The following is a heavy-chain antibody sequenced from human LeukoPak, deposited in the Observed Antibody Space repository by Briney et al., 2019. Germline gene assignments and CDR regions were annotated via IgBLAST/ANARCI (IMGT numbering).Heavy chain of an antibody. CDR2: IYYSGGT. CDR1: GDSISGDY. CDR3: ARDRGSSGGFDY. Sequence: SETLSLTCTVSGDSISGDYWSWIRQPPGKGLEWIAYIYYSGGTNYNPSLKSRVTISVDTSKNQFSLKLSSVTAADTAVYSCARDRGSSGGFDYWGQGTLVTVSS. J-gene: IGHJ4*02. V-gene: IGHV4-59*01. D-gene: IGHD3-16*01.